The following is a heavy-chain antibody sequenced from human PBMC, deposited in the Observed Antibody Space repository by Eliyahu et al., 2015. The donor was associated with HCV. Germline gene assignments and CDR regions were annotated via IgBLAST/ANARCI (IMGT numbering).Heavy chain of an antibody. V-gene: IGHV3-21*01. Sequence: EVQLVESGGGLVKPGGSLRLSCAASGFTFSSYSXNWVRQAPGKGLEGVSSISSSSSYIYYADSVKGRFTISRDNAKNSLYLQMNSLRAEDTAVYYCAREVIAGQNYGMDVWGKGTTVTVSS. D-gene: IGHD2/OR15-2a*01. CDR1: GFTFSSYS. CDR3: AREVIAGQNYGMDV. J-gene: IGHJ6*04. CDR2: ISSSSSYI.